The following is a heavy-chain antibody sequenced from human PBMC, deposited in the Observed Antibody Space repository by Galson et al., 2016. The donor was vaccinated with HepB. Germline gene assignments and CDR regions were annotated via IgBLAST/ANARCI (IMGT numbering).Heavy chain of an antibody. D-gene: IGHD3-10*01. Sequence: SLRLSCAASGFTFSSYWMHWVRQAPGKGLVWVSRINSDDSTIYYADSVKGRFTISRDNAKNSLYLQMNSLRVEDTAVYYCAKGGYYGSGVPWGFDYWGQGTLVTVSS. CDR2: INSDDSTI. J-gene: IGHJ4*02. CDR1: GFTFSSYW. CDR3: AKGGYYGSGVPWGFDY. V-gene: IGHV3-74*01.